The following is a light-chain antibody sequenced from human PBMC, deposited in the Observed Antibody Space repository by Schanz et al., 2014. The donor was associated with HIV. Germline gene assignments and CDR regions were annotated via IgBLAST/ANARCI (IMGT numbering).Light chain of an antibody. CDR1: ASNIGHNY. Sequence: QSVLTQPPSVSAAPGQRVTISCSGSASNIGHNYVSWFQQFPGTAPKLLIYVTHQRPSEIPDRFSGSKTGTSATLAITGLQTEDEADYYCGTWDSSLSVVLFGGGTKLTVL. CDR3: GTWDSSLSVVL. V-gene: IGLV1-51*01. J-gene: IGLJ2*01. CDR2: VTH.